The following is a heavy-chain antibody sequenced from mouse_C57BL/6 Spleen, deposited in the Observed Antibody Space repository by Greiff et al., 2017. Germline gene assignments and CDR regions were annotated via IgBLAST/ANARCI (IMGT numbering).Heavy chain of an antibody. V-gene: IGHV1-15*01. D-gene: IGHD2-1*01. CDR1: GYTFTDYE. CDR3: TRGALYGNSFAY. Sequence: QVQLQQSGAELVRPGASVTLSCKASGYTFTDYEMHWVKQTPVHGLEWIGAIDPETGGTAYNQKFKGKAILTADKSSSTAYMELRSLTSEDSAVYCCTRGALYGNSFAYWGQGTLVTVSA. CDR2: IDPETGGT. J-gene: IGHJ3*01.